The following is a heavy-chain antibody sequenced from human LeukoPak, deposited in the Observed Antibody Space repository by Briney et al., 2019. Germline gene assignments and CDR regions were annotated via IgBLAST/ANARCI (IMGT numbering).Heavy chain of an antibody. Sequence: PGGSLRLSCAASGFTFSNYAMTWVRQAPGKGLEWVSSISVDGGATYYLDSVKGRFTLSRDNSKNTLYLQMSSLRAEDTAVYYCAKAPGNPPAGINWFDPWGQGTLVTVSS. D-gene: IGHD6-13*01. CDR3: AKAPGNPPAGINWFDP. CDR2: ISVDGGAT. J-gene: IGHJ5*02. CDR1: GFTFSNYA. V-gene: IGHV3-23*01.